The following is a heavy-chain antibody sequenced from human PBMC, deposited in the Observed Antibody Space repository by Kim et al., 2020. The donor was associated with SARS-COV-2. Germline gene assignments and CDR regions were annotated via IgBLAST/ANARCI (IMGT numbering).Heavy chain of an antibody. CDR1: GFTVSSNY. V-gene: IGHV3-66*01. D-gene: IGHD3-9*01. CDR2: IYSGGST. J-gene: IGHJ6*03. CDR3: ARERTFDWLLQGGYYYMDV. Sequence: GGSLRLSCAASGFTVSSNYMSWFRQAPGKGLEWVSVIYSGGSTYYADSVKGRFTISRDNFKNTLYLQINSLRAEDTAGYYCARERTFDWLLQGGYYYMDVCGKGTTVTVSS.